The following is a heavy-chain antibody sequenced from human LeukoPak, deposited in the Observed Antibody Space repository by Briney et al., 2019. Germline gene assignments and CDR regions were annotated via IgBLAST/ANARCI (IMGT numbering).Heavy chain of an antibody. CDR3: ARDVSGSYSFDY. J-gene: IGHJ4*02. V-gene: IGHV4-30-2*01. CDR2: IYHSGST. Sequence: SQTLSLTCTVSGGSISSGGYYWSWIRQPPGKGLEWIGYIYHSGSTYYNPSLKSRVTISVDRSKNQFSLKLSSVTAADTAVYYCARDVSGSYSFDYWGQGTLVTVSS. CDR1: GGSISSGGYY. D-gene: IGHD1-26*01.